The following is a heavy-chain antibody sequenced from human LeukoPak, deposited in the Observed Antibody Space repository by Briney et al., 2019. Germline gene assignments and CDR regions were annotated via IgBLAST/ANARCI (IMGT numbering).Heavy chain of an antibody. D-gene: IGHD3-22*01. CDR1: GYTFTGYY. V-gene: IGHV1-2*02. CDR3: ARGAHYHDSSEGFDY. J-gene: IGHJ4*02. Sequence: ASVTVSCKSSGYTFTGYYMHWVRQAPGQGLEWMGWINPNSGGTIYAQKFQGRVTMTRDTSISTAYMELSRLRSDDTAVYYCARGAHYHDSSEGFDYWGQGTLVTVSS. CDR2: INPNSGGT.